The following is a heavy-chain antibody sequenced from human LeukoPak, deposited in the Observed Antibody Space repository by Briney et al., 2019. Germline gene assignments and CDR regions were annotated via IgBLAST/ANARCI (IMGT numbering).Heavy chain of an antibody. D-gene: IGHD5-24*01. CDR3: AKGGWLSGRGYDS. CDR1: GFTFRSYV. V-gene: IGHV3-23*01. CDR2: ISAHGGST. Sequence: GGSLRLSCAASGFTFRSYVMSWVRQTPGKGLEWVSTISAHGGSTYYADSVKGRFTISRDNSNNTVYLHMNSLRAEDTAAVYCAKGGWLSGRGYDSWGQGTLVTVSS. J-gene: IGHJ5*02.